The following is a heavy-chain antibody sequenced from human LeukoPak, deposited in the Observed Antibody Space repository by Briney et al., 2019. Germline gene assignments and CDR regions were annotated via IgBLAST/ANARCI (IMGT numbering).Heavy chain of an antibody. J-gene: IGHJ4*02. CDR3: ARHYDYVWGGIDY. CDR2: IIPIFGTA. CDR1: GGTFSSYA. D-gene: IGHD3-16*01. V-gene: IGHV1-69*06. Sequence: SVKVSCKASGGTFSSYAISWVRQAPGQGLEWMGGIIPIFGTANYAQKFQDRVTITADKSTSTAYMELSSLRSGDTAVYYCARHYDYVWGGIDYWGQGTLVTVSS.